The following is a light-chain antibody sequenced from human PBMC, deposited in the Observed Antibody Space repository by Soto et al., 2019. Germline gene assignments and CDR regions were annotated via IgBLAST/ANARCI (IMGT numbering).Light chain of an antibody. J-gene: IGKJ2*01. CDR2: NAF. CDR1: QSVRDSR. CDR3: QQYGVSPMYT. V-gene: IGKV3-20*01. Sequence: EIVLTQSPGTLSLSPGERATLSCRASQSVRDSRLAWYQQKPGQGPRLLIYNAFGRVTGIPDRFSGSGSGTDFTLTISRLEPEDFAVYYCQQYGVSPMYTFGQGTKLEVK.